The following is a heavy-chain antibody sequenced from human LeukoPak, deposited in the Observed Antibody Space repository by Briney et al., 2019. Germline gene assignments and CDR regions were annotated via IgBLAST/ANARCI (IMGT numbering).Heavy chain of an antibody. CDR3: AREDWYLDY. V-gene: IGHV4-59*01. Sequence: SETLSLTCTLPGGSISSYYWSCIRQPPRKGLEWIGYIYYSGSTNYNPSLKSRVTISVDTSKNQFSLKLSSVTAADTAVYYCAREDWYLDYWGQGTLVTVSS. CDR2: IYYSGST. D-gene: IGHD3/OR15-3a*01. CDR1: GGSISSYY. J-gene: IGHJ4*02.